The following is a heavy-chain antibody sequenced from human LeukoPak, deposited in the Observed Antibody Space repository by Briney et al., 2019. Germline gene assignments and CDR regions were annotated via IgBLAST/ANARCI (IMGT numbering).Heavy chain of an antibody. D-gene: IGHD3-22*01. V-gene: IGHV3-11*04. Sequence: PGGSLRLSCAVSGFTFTDTYMTWIRQAPGKGLESLSYISPSGTDISYADSVKGRFTISRDNAKNSLYLQMNSLRAEDTAVYYCARDPYRIVVVPHYFDYWSQGTLVTVSS. CDR3: ARDPYRIVVVPHYFDY. CDR1: GFTFTDTY. J-gene: IGHJ4*02. CDR2: ISPSGTDI.